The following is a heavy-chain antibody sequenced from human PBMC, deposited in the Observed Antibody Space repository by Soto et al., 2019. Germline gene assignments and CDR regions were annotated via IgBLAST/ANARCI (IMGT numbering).Heavy chain of an antibody. CDR3: TKDIMAIVVATAYAVDI. D-gene: IGHD2-21*02. Sequence: QVQLVESGGGVVQPGRSLRLSCAASGFTFSSYGMHWVRQAPGKGLEWVAVISYDGSNKYYADSVKGRFTISRDNSKNTPYPQMNSLRAEDTAVYSCTKDIMAIVVATAYAVDIWGQGTMVTVSS. V-gene: IGHV3-30*18. J-gene: IGHJ3*02. CDR1: GFTFSSYG. CDR2: ISYDGSNK.